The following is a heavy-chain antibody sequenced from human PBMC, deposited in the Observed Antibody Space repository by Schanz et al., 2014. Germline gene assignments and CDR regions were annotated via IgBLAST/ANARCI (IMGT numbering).Heavy chain of an antibody. CDR2: IFFRGST. CDR3: YGMDV. J-gene: IGHJ6*02. Sequence: QVQLQESGPGLVKPSETLSLTCTVSGASISSYYWCWMRQPPGRGLEWIGYIFFRGSTYYNPSLKSRVTISIDTSKNRFSLRLTSVTAADTAVYYCYGMDVWGQGTTVTVSS. CDR1: GASISSYY. V-gene: IGHV4-59*12.